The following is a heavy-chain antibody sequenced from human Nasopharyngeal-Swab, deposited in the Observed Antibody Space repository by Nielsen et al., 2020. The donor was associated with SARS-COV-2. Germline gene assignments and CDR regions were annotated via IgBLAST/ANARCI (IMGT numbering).Heavy chain of an antibody. Sequence: GGSLRLSCAASGFSFSTYNMNWVRQAPGEGREWVSSIRTTNGSMAYADSVRGRFTISRDNAKNSLFLQMNTLRAEDTAVYYCARGSVYHTLLYWGQGTLVTVS. CDR2: IRTTNGSM. J-gene: IGHJ4*02. CDR3: ARGSVYHTLLY. CDR1: GFSFSTYN. D-gene: IGHD3-3*01. V-gene: IGHV3-21*01.